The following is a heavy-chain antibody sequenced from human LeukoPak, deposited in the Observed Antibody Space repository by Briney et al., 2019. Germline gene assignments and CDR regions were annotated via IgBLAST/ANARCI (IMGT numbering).Heavy chain of an antibody. D-gene: IGHD3-3*01. J-gene: IGHJ4*02. CDR3: ARASRYYDFWSGLDY. V-gene: IGHV1-18*01. CDR1: GYTFTSYG. CDR2: ISAYNGNT. Sequence: ASVKVSCKASGYTFTSYGISWVRQAPGQGLEWMGWISAYNGNTNYAQKLQGRVTMTTDTSTSTAYMELRSLRSDDTAVYYRARASRYYDFWSGLDYWGQGTLVTVSS.